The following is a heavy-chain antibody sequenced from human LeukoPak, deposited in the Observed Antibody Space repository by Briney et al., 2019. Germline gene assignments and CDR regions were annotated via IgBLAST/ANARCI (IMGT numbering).Heavy chain of an antibody. Sequence: PSETLSPTCTVSRGSISSYYWTWIRQPPGKGLEWVGYIYNSGSTNYNPSLKSGVTISVDTSKNQFSLKLSSVTAADTAVYYCARGRITIFGVVTPHFDYWGQGTLVTVSS. J-gene: IGHJ4*02. D-gene: IGHD3-3*01. V-gene: IGHV4-59*01. CDR3: ARGRITIFGVVTPHFDY. CDR2: IYNSGST. CDR1: RGSISSYY.